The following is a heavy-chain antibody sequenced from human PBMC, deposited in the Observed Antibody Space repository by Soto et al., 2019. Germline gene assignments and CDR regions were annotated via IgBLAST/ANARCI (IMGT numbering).Heavy chain of an antibody. Sequence: GGSLRLSCAASGFTFSSYWMSWVRQAPGKGLEWVANIKQDGSEKYYVDSVKGRFTISRDNAKNSLYRQMNSLRAEDTAVYYCARDLYTFPSYDFWSGYYDYYFDYWGQGTLVTVSS. D-gene: IGHD3-3*01. CDR1: GFTFSSYW. CDR2: IKQDGSEK. J-gene: IGHJ4*02. CDR3: ARDLYTFPSYDFWSGYYDYYFDY. V-gene: IGHV3-7*01.